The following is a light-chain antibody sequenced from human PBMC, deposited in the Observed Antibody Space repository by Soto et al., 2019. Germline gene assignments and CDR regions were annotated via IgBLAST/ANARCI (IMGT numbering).Light chain of an antibody. J-gene: IGKJ1*01. CDR3: QQYSNWPRT. V-gene: IGKV3D-15*01. CDR2: VAS. Sequence: ETVMTQSPATLSLSPGEGATLPCRASQSVGSDVAWYQEKHGQPLRLLDYVASTRATGITARFNGSGSEREFTLTLSSLQSDDFAVYYCQQYSNWPRTFGLGTTV. CDR1: QSVGSD.